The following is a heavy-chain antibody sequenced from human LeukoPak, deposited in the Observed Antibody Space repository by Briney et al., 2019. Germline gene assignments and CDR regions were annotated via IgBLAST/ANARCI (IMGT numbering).Heavy chain of an antibody. V-gene: IGHV3-48*03. CDR2: INSRDNAI. J-gene: IGHJ3*01. D-gene: IGHD2-2*01. Sequence: GGSLSLSCAASGFTFKSHEMNWVRQAPGKGLEGVSYINSRDNAIYYADSVKGRFTISRDNAKNSLYLQMNSLRAEDTAVYYCARGGFCSSTICYLWNAFDLWGQGTVVTVSS. CDR3: ARGGFCSSTICYLWNAFDL. CDR1: GFTFKSHE.